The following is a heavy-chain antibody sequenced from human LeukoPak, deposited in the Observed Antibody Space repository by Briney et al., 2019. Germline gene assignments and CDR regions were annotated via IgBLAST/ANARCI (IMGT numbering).Heavy chain of an antibody. J-gene: IGHJ4*02. CDR1: GGSISSSSYY. V-gene: IGHV4-39*07. CDR2: IYYSGST. Sequence: SETLSLTCTVSGGSISSSSYYWGWIRQPPGKGLEWIGSIYYSGSTYYNPSLKSRVTISVDTSKNQFSLKLSSVTAADTAVYYCARDIVADDNRPFDYWGQGSLVTVSS. CDR3: ARDIVADDNRPFDY. D-gene: IGHD6-13*01.